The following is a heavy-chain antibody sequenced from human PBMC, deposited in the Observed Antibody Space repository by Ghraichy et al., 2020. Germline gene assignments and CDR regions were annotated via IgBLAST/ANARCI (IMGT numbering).Heavy chain of an antibody. CDR1: GGSINNYY. CDR3: ARDRAVFGPGGMDV. V-gene: IGHV4-59*01. Sequence: SETLSLTCTVSGGSINNYYWSWIRQPPGKGLEWIGFIYYSGGAKYNPSLKSRATISVDASMTQFSLRLSSVTAADTAVYYCARDRAVFGPGGMDVWGQGTTATVSS. CDR2: IYYSGGA. D-gene: IGHD3-3*01. J-gene: IGHJ6*02.